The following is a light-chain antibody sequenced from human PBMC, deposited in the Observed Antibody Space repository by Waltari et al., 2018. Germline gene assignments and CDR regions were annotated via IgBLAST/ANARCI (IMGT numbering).Light chain of an antibody. CDR3: SSYTSSNNCV. J-gene: IGLJ1*01. CDR1: SSDVGGYDY. CDR2: EVN. Sequence: QSALTQPPSASGSPGQSVTISCTGTSSDVGGYDYVSWYQQHPGKAPKLIIYEVNNRPSGVPYRFSGSKSGNTASLTVSGLQAEDEADYYCSSYTSSNNCVFGTGTKVTVL. V-gene: IGLV2-8*01.